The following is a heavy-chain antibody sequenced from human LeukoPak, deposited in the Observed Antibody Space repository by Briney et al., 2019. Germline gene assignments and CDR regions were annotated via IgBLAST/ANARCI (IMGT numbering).Heavy chain of an antibody. V-gene: IGHV1-18*01. CDR2: ISGYNGKT. D-gene: IGHD3-10*01. CDR3: AADWVGETATLHNYRGMDV. Sequence: ASVKVSCKASVYTFVSYVISWVGQAPGQGLEWMGWISGYNGKTTYAEKFQGRVAVTIDRSRSTAYLELRSLRSDDTAIYYCAADWVGETATLHNYRGMDVWGQGATVIASS. J-gene: IGHJ6*02. CDR1: VYTFVSYV.